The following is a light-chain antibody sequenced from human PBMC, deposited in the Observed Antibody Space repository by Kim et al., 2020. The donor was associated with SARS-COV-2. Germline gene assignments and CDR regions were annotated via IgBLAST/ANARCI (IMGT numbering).Light chain of an antibody. J-gene: IGLJ1*01. CDR1: SLRKYY. CDR3: NSRDTSENHV. CDR2: AKN. Sequence: SSELTQDPAVSVALGQTVRITCQGDSLRKYYANWYQEKPGQAPVLVIYAKNNRPSGIPDRFSGSSSGNTASLTINGAQAEDEADYYCNSRDTSENHVFGTGTKVTVL. V-gene: IGLV3-19*01.